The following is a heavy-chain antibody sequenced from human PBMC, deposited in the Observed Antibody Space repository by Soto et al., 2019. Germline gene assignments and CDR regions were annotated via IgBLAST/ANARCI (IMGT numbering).Heavy chain of an antibody. Sequence: GGSLRLSCAASGFTFSSYSMNWVRQAPGKGLEWVSSISCSTSYIYYAVSVKGRFTISRDNAKNSLYLQMNSLRAEDTAVYYCARVVDYCDPYYYYGMDVWGQGTTVTVSS. CDR1: GFTFSSYS. V-gene: IGHV3-21*01. CDR3: ARVVDYCDPYYYYGMDV. CDR2: ISCSTSYI. D-gene: IGHD3-22*01. J-gene: IGHJ6*02.